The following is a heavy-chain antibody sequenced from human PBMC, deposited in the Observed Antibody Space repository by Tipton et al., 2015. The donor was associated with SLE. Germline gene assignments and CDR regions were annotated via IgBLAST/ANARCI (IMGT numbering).Heavy chain of an antibody. V-gene: IGHV4-34*01. CDR1: GGSFSGYH. CDR3: ARVAYDFWSGYGDYYYGMDV. D-gene: IGHD3-3*01. CDR2: INHSENT. Sequence: TLSLTCAVYGGSFSGYHWSWIRQPPGKGLEWIGEINHSENTNYNPSLKSRVTISVDTSKNQFSLKLSSVTAADTAVYYCARVAYDFWSGYGDYYYGMDVWGQGTTVTVSS. J-gene: IGHJ6*02.